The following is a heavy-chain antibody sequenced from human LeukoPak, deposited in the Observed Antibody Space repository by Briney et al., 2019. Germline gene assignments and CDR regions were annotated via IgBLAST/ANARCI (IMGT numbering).Heavy chain of an antibody. J-gene: IGHJ4*02. V-gene: IGHV3-23*01. CDR2: ISGSGGST. CDR1: GFTFSSFP. Sequence: GGSLRLSCAASGFTFSSFPMSWVRQAPGKGLEWVSAISGSGGSTYYADSVKGRFTISRDNSKNTLYLQMNSLRAEDTAVYYCAKKANGSGSYYNLPAAFDYWGQGTLVTVSS. D-gene: IGHD3-10*01. CDR3: AKKANGSGSYYNLPAAFDY.